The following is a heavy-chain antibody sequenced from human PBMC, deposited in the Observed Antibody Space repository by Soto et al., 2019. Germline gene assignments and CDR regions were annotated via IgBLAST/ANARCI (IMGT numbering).Heavy chain of an antibody. CDR2: ISYDGSNK. V-gene: IGHV3-30*18. Sequence: QVQLVESGGGVVQPGRSLRLSCAASGFTFSSYGMHWVRQAPGKGLEWVAVISYDGSNKYYADSVKGRFTISRDNSKNTLYLQMNSLRDEDTAVYYCAKDIYDSSGYYLGYGMDVWGQGTTVTVSS. CDR1: GFTFSSYG. J-gene: IGHJ6*02. CDR3: AKDIYDSSGYYLGYGMDV. D-gene: IGHD3-22*01.